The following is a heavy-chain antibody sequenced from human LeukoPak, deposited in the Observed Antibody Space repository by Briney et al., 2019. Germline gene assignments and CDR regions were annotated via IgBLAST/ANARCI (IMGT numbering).Heavy chain of an antibody. V-gene: IGHV4-59*01. J-gene: IGHJ2*01. CDR3: ATSRGYPNWYFDL. CDR1: GGSISSYY. CDR2: IYYTGST. D-gene: IGHD3-22*01. Sequence: SETLSLTCTVSGGSISSYYWSWIRQSPGKGLESLGYIYYTGSTNYNPSLKSRVTISVDTSKNQFSLKLNSVTAADTAVYYCATSRGYPNWYFDLWGRGTLVSVSS.